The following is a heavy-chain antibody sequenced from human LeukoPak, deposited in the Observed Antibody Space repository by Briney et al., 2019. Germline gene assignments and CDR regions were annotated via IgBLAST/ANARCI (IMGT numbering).Heavy chain of an antibody. CDR3: ARDGLRIAAAGSNDAFDI. D-gene: IGHD6-13*01. CDR1: GGSISSYY. CDR2: IYTSGST. Sequence: PSETLSLTCTVSGGSISSYYWSWIRQPAGKGLEWIGRIYTSGSTNYNPSLKSRVTMSVDTSKNQFSLKLSSVTAADTAVYYCARDGLRIAAAGSNDAFDIWGQGTMVTVSS. J-gene: IGHJ3*02. V-gene: IGHV4-4*07.